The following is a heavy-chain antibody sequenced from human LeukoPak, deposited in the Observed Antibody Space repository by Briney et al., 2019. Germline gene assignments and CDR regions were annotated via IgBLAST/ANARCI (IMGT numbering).Heavy chain of an antibody. Sequence: SETLSLTCAVYGGSFSGYYWSWIRQPPGKGLEWIGEINHSGSTNYNPSLKSRVTISVDTSKNQFSLKLSSVTAADTAVYYCASSPQPRYYFDYWGQETLVTVSS. V-gene: IGHV4-34*01. J-gene: IGHJ4*02. CDR3: ASSPQPRYYFDY. CDR1: GGSFSGYY. CDR2: INHSGST. D-gene: IGHD1-14*01.